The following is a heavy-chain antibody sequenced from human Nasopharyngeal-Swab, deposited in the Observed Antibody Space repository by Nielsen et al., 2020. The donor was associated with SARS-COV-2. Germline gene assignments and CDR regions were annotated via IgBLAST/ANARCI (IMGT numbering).Heavy chain of an antibody. V-gene: IGHV4-34*01. Sequence: SETLSPTCAVYGGSSSGYYWSWIRQPQGKGLEWIGEINHSGSTNYNPSLKSRVTISVDTSKNQFSLKLSSVTAADTAVYYCAREYSSSSALLDYWGQGTLVTVSS. CDR1: GGSSSGYY. D-gene: IGHD6-6*01. CDR2: INHSGST. J-gene: IGHJ4*02. CDR3: AREYSSSSALLDY.